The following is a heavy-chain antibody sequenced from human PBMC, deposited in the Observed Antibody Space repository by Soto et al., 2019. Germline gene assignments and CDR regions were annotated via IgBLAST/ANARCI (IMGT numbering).Heavy chain of an antibody. J-gene: IGHJ4*02. CDR1: GGTFSSYA. V-gene: IGHV1-69*13. D-gene: IGHD2-8*01. Sequence: ASVKVSCKASGGTFSSYAISWVRQAPGQGLEWMGGIIPIFGTANYAQKFQGRVTITADESTSTAYMELSSLRSEDTAVYYCARSLWDCTNGVCSDYWGQGTLVTVSS. CDR2: IIPIFGTA. CDR3: ARSLWDCTNGVCSDY.